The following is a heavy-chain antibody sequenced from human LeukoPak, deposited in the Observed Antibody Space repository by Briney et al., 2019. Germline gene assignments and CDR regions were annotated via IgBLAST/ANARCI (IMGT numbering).Heavy chain of an antibody. CDR2: INHSGST. D-gene: IGHD6-13*01. CDR1: GGSISSSNW. Sequence: ASGTLSLTCAVSGGSISSSNWWSWVRQPPGKGLEWIGEINHSGSTNYNPSLKSRVTISVDTSKNQFSLKLSSVTAADTAVYYCARDQKGAAGGQSDWFDPWGQGTLVTVSS. V-gene: IGHV4-4*02. CDR3: ARDQKGAAGGQSDWFDP. J-gene: IGHJ5*02.